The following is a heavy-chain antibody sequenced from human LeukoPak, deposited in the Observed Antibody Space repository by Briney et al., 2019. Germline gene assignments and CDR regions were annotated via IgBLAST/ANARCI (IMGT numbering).Heavy chain of an antibody. D-gene: IGHD3-16*01. V-gene: IGHV4-59*01. CDR1: GGSISSYY. CDR3: ARWASLWGSAYYYYYMDV. Sequence: PSETLSLTCTVSGGSISSYYWSWIRQPPGKGLEWIGYIYYSGSTNYNPSLKSRVTISVDTSKNQFSLKLSSVTAADTAVYYCARWASLWGSAYYYYYMDVWGKGTTVTVSS. CDR2: IYYSGST. J-gene: IGHJ6*03.